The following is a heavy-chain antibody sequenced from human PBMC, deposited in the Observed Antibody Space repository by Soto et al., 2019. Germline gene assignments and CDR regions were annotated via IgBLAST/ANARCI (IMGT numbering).Heavy chain of an antibody. CDR1: GFTFSSYA. J-gene: IGHJ3*02. V-gene: IGHV3-30*14. CDR2: ITYDGSNK. CDR3: ARESGLDWGQSDDAFDI. Sequence: QVQLVESGGGVVQPGRTLRLSCAASGFTFSSYAMHWVRQAPGKGLEWVAVITYDGSNKYYADSVKGRFTISRDNSKNTLYLQMNSLSAEDTAVYYCARESGLDWGQSDDAFDIWGQGTMVAVSS. D-gene: IGHD7-27*01.